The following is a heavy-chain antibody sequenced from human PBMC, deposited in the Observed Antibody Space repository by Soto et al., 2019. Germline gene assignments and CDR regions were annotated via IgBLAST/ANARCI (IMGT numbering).Heavy chain of an antibody. CDR1: GFTFSSYA. Sequence: EVQLLESGGGLVQPGGSLRLSCAASGFTFSSYAMSWVRQAPGKGLEWVSAISGSGGSTYYADSVKGRFTISRDNSKNTLYLQMNSLRAEDTAVYYCATVTSTRYSSGWYDYWVQGTLVTVSS. CDR3: ATVTSTRYSSGWYDY. D-gene: IGHD6-19*01. CDR2: ISGSGGST. V-gene: IGHV3-23*01. J-gene: IGHJ4*02.